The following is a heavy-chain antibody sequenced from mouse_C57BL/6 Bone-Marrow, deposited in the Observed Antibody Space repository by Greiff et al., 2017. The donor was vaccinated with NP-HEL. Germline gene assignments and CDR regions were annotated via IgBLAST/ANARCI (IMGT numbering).Heavy chain of an antibody. J-gene: IGHJ3*01. V-gene: IGHV1-20*01. CDR1: GYSFTGYF. CDR3: ARGSYDGYYAGCAY. Sequence: EVQRVESGPELVKPGDSVKISCKASGYSFTGYFMNWVMQSHGKSLEWIGRINPYNGDTFYNQQIKGNATLTVDKSSSTAHMELRSLTSEDSAVYYCARGSYDGYYAGCAYWGQGTLVTVSA. CDR2: INPYNGDT. D-gene: IGHD2-3*01.